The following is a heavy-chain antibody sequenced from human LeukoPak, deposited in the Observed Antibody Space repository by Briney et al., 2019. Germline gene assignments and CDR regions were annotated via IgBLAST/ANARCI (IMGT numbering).Heavy chain of an antibody. CDR3: AKPTIQYYYMDV. CDR1: GFTFSSYA. CDR2: ISGSGGST. D-gene: IGHD5-18*01. Sequence: SGGSLRLSCAASGFTFSSYAMSWVPKAPGKGLEWVSAISGSGGSTYYADSVKGRFTISRDNSNNTLYLQMNSLRAEDTAVYYCAKPTIQYYYMDVWGKGTTVTVSS. J-gene: IGHJ6*03. V-gene: IGHV3-23*01.